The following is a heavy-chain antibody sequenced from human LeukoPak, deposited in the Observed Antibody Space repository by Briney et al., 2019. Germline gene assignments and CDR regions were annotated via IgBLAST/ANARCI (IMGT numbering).Heavy chain of an antibody. D-gene: IGHD2-8*02. CDR1: GYTFTAYY. Sequence: ASVKVSCKASGYTFTAYYIHWVRQAPGQGPEWLGWIYPNTGDTRFPQKFQGRVTMTRDTSISTAHMELTRLRSDDTAAYYCARVTGQNNDAFDIWGQGTMVTVSS. CDR2: IYPNTGDT. CDR3: ARVTGQNNDAFDI. V-gene: IGHV1-2*02. J-gene: IGHJ3*02.